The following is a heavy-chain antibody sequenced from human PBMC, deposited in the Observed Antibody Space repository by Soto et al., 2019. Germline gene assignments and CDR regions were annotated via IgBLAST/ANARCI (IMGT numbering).Heavy chain of an antibody. D-gene: IGHD4-17*01. Sequence: SETLSLTCAVYGGSFSGYYWSWIRQPPGKGLEWIGEINHSGSTNYNPSLKSRVTISVDTSKNQFSLKLSSVTAADTAVYYCARVIRYGDYDYYYYYMDVWGKGTTVTVSS. CDR3: ARVIRYGDYDYYYYYMDV. CDR1: GGSFSGYY. J-gene: IGHJ6*03. V-gene: IGHV4-34*01. CDR2: INHSGST.